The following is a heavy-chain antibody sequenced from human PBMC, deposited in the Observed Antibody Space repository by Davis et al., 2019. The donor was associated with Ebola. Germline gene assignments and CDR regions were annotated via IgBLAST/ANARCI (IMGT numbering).Heavy chain of an antibody. D-gene: IGHD6-19*01. CDR1: GFIFSSYW. V-gene: IGHV3-7*03. CDR3: ARDGYSNDWGDY. Sequence: GESLKISCAASGFIFSSYWMSWVRQAPGNGLEWVANIKQDGSEKYYVDSVKGRFTISRDNAKDSLYLQMNSLRAEDTAVYYCARDGYSNDWGDYWGQGTLVTVSS. CDR2: IKQDGSEK. J-gene: IGHJ4*02.